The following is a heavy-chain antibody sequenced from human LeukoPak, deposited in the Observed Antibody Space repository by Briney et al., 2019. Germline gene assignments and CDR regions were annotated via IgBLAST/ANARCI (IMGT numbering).Heavy chain of an antibody. CDR3: AREPVTGTSNFFDS. CDR1: GGSISTYY. CDR2: MYTSGNT. J-gene: IGHJ4*02. Sequence: PSETLSLTCTVSGGSISTYYWSWIRQPAGKGLEWIGRMYTSGNTNYNPSLKSRATMSVDTSKKQFSLRLSSVTAADTAVYYCAREPVTGTSNFFDSWGQGTLVTVSS. D-gene: IGHD6-19*01. V-gene: IGHV4-4*07.